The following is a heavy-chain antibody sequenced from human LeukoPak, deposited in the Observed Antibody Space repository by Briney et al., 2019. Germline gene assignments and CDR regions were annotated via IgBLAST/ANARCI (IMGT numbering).Heavy chain of an antibody. CDR3: AKGHASSFYYGIDV. CDR2: IIGSGDSP. D-gene: IGHD3-16*01. J-gene: IGHJ6*02. CDR1: GFTFSTYA. V-gene: IGHV3-23*01. Sequence: GGTLRLSCAASGFTFSTYAMSWVRQAPGKGLEWVSVIIGSGDSPYYADSVKGRFTISRDNPKNTLYLKMNSLRAEDTAVYYCAKGHASSFYYGIDVWGQGTTVTASS.